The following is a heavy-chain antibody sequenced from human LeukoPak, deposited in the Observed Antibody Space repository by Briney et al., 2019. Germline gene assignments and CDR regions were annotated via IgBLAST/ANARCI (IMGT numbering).Heavy chain of an antibody. CDR3: ARVRSAEERACAY. J-gene: IGHJ4*02. CDR1: GYTFSDFY. CDR2: ITPKSGDT. D-gene: IGHD1-1*01. V-gene: IGHV1-2*02. Sequence: ASVKVSCTASGYTFSDFYIHWVRQAPGQGLEYVGWITPKSGDTYSPQRFQGRVTMTRDASISTAYMELSSLRSDDTAVYFCARVRSAEERACAYWGQGTLVTVSS.